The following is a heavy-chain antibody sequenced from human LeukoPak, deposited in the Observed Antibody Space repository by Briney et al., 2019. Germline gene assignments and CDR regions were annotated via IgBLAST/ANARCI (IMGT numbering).Heavy chain of an antibody. J-gene: IGHJ4*02. CDR3: AKDTIGHLVPHYFDS. Sequence: PGGSLRLSCAASRFTFSNYVMSWVRQAPGKGLEWVSGISSADYTFYADSVKGRFTISRDVSKNTMYLQMSSLRAEDTAMYYCAKDTIGHLVPHYFDSWGQGTLVTVSS. D-gene: IGHD6-6*01. V-gene: IGHV3-23*01. CDR1: RFTFSNYV. CDR2: ISSADYT.